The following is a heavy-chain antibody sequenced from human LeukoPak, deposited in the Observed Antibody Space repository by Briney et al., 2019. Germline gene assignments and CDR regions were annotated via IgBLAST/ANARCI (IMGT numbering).Heavy chain of an antibody. Sequence: GGSLRLSCAASGFTFSSYAMHWVRQAPGKGLEWVAVISYGGSNKYYADSVKGRFTISRDNSKNTLYLQMNSLRAEDTAVYYCARDSRYSNSLDYWGQGTLVTVSS. CDR3: ARDSRYSNSLDY. V-gene: IGHV3-30-3*01. D-gene: IGHD4-11*01. J-gene: IGHJ4*02. CDR1: GFTFSSYA. CDR2: ISYGGSNK.